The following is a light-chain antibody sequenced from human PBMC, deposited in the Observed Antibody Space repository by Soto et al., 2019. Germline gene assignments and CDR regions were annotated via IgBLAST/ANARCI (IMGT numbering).Light chain of an antibody. CDR2: GAS. CDR1: QSVSSK. V-gene: IGKV3-20*01. Sequence: EIVLTQSPGTLSLSPGERATLSCRASQSVSSKLAWYQQKPGQAPRLLISGASSRATGIPDRFSGSGSGTDFTLTISRLKPEDFAMYFCQQYGGSPITFGQGTRLDIK. CDR3: QQYGGSPIT. J-gene: IGKJ5*01.